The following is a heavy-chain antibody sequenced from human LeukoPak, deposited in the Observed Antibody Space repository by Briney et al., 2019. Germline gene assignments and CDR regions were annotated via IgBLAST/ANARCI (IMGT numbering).Heavy chain of an antibody. CDR1: GGSISTYY. CDR3: ARAGCSGDNCYPYYNYFDY. Sequence: SETLSLTCTIAGGSISTYYWSWIRQPPGKGLEWIGYIYYSGSTNYNPSLKSRVAISADTSKNQFSLKLSSVTAADTAVYYCARAGCSGDNCYPYYNYFDYWGQGTLVTVSS. V-gene: IGHV4-59*01. J-gene: IGHJ4*02. D-gene: IGHD2-15*01. CDR2: IYYSGST.